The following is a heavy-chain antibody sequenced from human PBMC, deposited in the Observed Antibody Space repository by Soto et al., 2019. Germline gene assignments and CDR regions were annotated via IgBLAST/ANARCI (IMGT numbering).Heavy chain of an antibody. CDR1: GFTFSSYA. V-gene: IGHV3-23*01. J-gene: IGHJ3*02. CDR3: AKDGQLRFIVATIRGAFDI. D-gene: IGHD5-12*01. CDR2: ISGSGGST. Sequence: GGSLRLSCAASGFTFSSYAMSWVRQAPGKGLEWVSAISGSGGSTYYADSVKGRFTISRDNSKNTLYLQMNSLRAEDTAVYYCAKDGQLRFIVATIRGAFDIWGQGTMVTVSS.